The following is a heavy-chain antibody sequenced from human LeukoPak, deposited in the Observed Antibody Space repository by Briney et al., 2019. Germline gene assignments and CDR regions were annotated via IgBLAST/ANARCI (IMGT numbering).Heavy chain of an antibody. CDR2: ISSSSDTI. Sequence: GGSLRLSCAASGFTFSSFSMNWVRQAPGKGLEWVSYISSSSDTIHYADSVKGRFTISRDNAKNSPYLQMNSLRVEDTAVYYCARGNIGYCSSTSCYEGDYWGQGTLATVSS. D-gene: IGHD2-2*01. J-gene: IGHJ4*02. CDR3: ARGNIGYCSSTSCYEGDY. V-gene: IGHV3-48*01. CDR1: GFTFSSFS.